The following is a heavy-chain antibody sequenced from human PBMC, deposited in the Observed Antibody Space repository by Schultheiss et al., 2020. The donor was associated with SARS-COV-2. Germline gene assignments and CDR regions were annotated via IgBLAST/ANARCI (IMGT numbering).Heavy chain of an antibody. CDR2: IYPGNSDT. V-gene: IGHV5-51*01. D-gene: IGHD6-13*01. CDR1: GYNFNNCW. CDR3: ARTCSSLQGVDY. J-gene: IGHJ4*02. Sequence: GGSLRLSCKGSGYNFNNCWIGWVRQMPGKGLEWMAMIYPGNSDTRYTPSFQGQVTMSVDKSISTASLQWSSLKASDTAIYYCARTCSSLQGVDYWGQGTLVTVSS.